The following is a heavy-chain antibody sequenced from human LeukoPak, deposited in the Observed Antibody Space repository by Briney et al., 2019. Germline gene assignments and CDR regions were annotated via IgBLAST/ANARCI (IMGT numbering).Heavy chain of an antibody. CDR2: INHSGST. CDR3: ARVGEYCSSTSCYYVDY. CDR1: GGSFSGYY. J-gene: IGHJ4*02. V-gene: IGHV4-34*01. Sequence: PSETPSLTCAVYGGSFSGYYWSWIRQPPGKGLEWIGEINHSGSTNYNPSLKSRVTISVDTSKNQFSLKLSSVTAADTAVYYCARVGEYCSSTSCYYVDYWGQGTLVTVSS. D-gene: IGHD2-2*01.